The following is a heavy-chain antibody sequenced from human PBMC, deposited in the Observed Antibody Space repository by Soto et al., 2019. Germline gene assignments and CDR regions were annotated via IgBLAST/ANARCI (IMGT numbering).Heavy chain of an antibody. CDR2: ISGSGGST. CDR1: GFTFSSYA. V-gene: IGHV3-23*01. D-gene: IGHD4-4*01. CDR3: AKIPVTTAYYYYYYMDV. J-gene: IGHJ6*03. Sequence: GGSLRLSCAASGFTFSSYAMSWVRQAPGKGLEWVSAISGSGGSTYYADSVKGRFTISRDNSKNTLYLQMNSLRAEDTAVYYCAKIPVTTAYYYYYYMDVWGKGTTVTVSS.